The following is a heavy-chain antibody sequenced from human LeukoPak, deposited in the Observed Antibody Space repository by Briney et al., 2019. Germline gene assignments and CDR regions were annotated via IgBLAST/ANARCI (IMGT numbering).Heavy chain of an antibody. J-gene: IGHJ4*02. Sequence: SQTLSLTCAISGDSVSTNSGAWSWIRQSPSRGLEWLGRAYYRSKWNYHYAESVKSRITINTDTSHNQFSMHLSSVRPEDTAVYYCTGGGDWGRGYYFDYWGQGTLVTVSS. CDR1: GDSVSTNSGA. CDR2: AYYRSKWNY. CDR3: TGGGDWGRGYYFDY. D-gene: IGHD7-27*01. V-gene: IGHV6-1*01.